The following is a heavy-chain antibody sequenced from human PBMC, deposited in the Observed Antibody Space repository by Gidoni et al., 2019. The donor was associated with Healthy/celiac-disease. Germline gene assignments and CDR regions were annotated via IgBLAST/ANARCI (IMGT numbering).Heavy chain of an antibody. Sequence: QVQLQQWSAGLLKPSGTLSLTCAVYGASFSGYYWSWIRQPPGKGLEWIGEINHSGSTNYNPSLKSRVTISVDTSKNQFSLKLSSVTAADTAVYYCARETRIQLWLDYYYYYGMDVWGQGTTVTVSS. V-gene: IGHV4-34*01. CDR2: INHSGST. D-gene: IGHD5-18*01. CDR1: GASFSGYY. CDR3: ARETRIQLWLDYYYYYGMDV. J-gene: IGHJ6*02.